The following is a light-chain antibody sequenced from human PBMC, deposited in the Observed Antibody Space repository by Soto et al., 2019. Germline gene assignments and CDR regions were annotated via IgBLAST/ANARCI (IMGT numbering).Light chain of an antibody. CDR3: QQLNSYPLT. J-gene: IGKJ4*01. V-gene: IGKV1-9*01. CDR2: LAA. Sequence: DTQLTQSPSLLSASVGDTVTITCRASEGISSYLAWYQQKPGKGPKLLVYLAATLQSVVPSRFSGSGSGKEFTLTIRSLQPEDFATYYCQQLNSYPLTFGGGTKVEVK. CDR1: EGISSY.